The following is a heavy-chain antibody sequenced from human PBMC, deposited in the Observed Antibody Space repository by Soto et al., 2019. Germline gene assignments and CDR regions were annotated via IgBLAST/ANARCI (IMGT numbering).Heavy chain of an antibody. CDR3: ARDPKTSGGQHWAFNYFDS. Sequence: GGSLRLSCAASGFSFSISPMHWVRQAPGKGPEWVALISYDGTNKFYADSVKGRFTISRDNSKSTLYLQVGSLRPEDAAVYYCARDPKTSGGQHWAFNYFDSWGQGXLVTVYS. J-gene: IGHJ4*02. V-gene: IGHV3-30-3*01. D-gene: IGHD7-27*01. CDR2: ISYDGTNK. CDR1: GFSFSISP.